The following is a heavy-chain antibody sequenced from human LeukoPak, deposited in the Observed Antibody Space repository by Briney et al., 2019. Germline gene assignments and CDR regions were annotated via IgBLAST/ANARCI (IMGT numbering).Heavy chain of an antibody. CDR3: ARRMVGTPYFDC. CDR1: GGSISSGGYS. CDR2: IYHSGST. D-gene: IGHD4-23*01. J-gene: IGHJ4*02. Sequence: SQTLSLTCAVSGGSISSGGYSWSWIRQPPGKGLEWIGYIYHSGSTYYNPSLKSRVTISVDRSKNQFSLKLSSVTAADTAVYYCARRMVGTPYFDCWGQGTLVTVSS. V-gene: IGHV4-30-2*01.